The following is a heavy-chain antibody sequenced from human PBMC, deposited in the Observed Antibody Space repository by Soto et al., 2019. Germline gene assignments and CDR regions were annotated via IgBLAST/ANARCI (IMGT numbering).Heavy chain of an antibody. V-gene: IGHV3-21*01. CDR1: GFTFSSYS. D-gene: IGHD3-3*01. CDR3: AREYYDFWSGFGGV. CDR2: ISSSSSYI. J-gene: IGHJ6*02. Sequence: EVQLVESGGGLVKPGGSLRLSCAASGFTFSSYSMNWVRQAPGKGLEWVSSISSSSSYIHYADSVKGRFTISRDNAKNSLYLQMNSLRAEDTAVYYCAREYYDFWSGFGGVWGQGTTVTVSS.